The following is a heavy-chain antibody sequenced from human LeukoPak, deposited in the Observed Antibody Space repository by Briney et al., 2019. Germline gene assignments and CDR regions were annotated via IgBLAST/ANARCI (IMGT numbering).Heavy chain of an antibody. CDR3: SSRNDNGDSEY. D-gene: IGHD4-17*01. J-gene: IGHJ4*02. Sequence: ASVKVSCKVSGSTLSELSVHWVRQGKGLEWLGAFDPEDGEVIYAQKFQGRVTMTEDTSTNTAYMELSSLKYDDTTVYYCSSRNDNGDSEYWGQGTLVTVSS. CDR1: GSTLSELS. V-gene: IGHV1-24*01. CDR2: FDPEDGEV.